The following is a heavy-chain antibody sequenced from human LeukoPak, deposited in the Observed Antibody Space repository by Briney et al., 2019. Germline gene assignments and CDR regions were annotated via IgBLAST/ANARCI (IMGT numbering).Heavy chain of an antibody. Sequence: GASVKVSCKASGGTFSRYAISWVRQAPGQGPEWMGGTIPIFGTANYAQKFQGRVTITADESTSTAYMELSSLRSEDTAVYYCARECATRRKGSGSYYHPRDPPQLDNWGQGTLVTVSS. V-gene: IGHV1-69*01. J-gene: IGHJ4*02. CDR3: ARECATRRKGSGSYYHPRDPPQLDN. CDR1: GGTFSRYA. CDR2: TIPIFGTA. D-gene: IGHD3-10*01.